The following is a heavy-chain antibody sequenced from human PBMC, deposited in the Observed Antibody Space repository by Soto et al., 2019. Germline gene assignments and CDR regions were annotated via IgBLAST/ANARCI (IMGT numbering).Heavy chain of an antibody. J-gene: IGHJ6*02. CDR2: ISSSSYI. CDR1: GFTFSSYS. Sequence: GGSLRLSCAASGFTFSSYSMNWVRQAPGKGLEWVSSISSSSYIYYADSVKGRFTISRDNAKNSLYLQMNSLRAEDTAVYYCAGDSSSSDGRYYYYYGMDVWGQGTTVTVSS. V-gene: IGHV3-21*01. D-gene: IGHD6-6*01. CDR3: AGDSSSSDGRYYYYYGMDV.